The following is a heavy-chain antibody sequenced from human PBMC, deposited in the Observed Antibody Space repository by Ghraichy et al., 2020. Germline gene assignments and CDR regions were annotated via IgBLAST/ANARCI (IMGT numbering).Heavy chain of an antibody. CDR3: ARVPPYIAARHNYYYGMDV. J-gene: IGHJ6*02. D-gene: IGHD6-6*01. CDR1: GFTFSSYG. CDR2: IWYDGSNK. Sequence: GESLNISCAASGFTFSSYGMHWVRQAPGKGLEWVAVIWYDGSNKYYADSVKGRFTISRDNSKNTLYLQMNSLRAEDTAVYYCARVPPYIAARHNYYYGMDVWGQGTTVTVSS. V-gene: IGHV3-33*01.